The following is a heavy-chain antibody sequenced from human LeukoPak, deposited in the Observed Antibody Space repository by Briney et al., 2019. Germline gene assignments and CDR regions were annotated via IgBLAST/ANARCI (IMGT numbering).Heavy chain of an antibody. J-gene: IGHJ5*02. D-gene: IGHD3-10*01. Sequence: PGGSLRLSCAASGFTFDTYSMSWVRQAPGKGLEWVSAISGSGGSTYYADSVKGRFTISRYNSKNTLYLQMNSLRAEDTAVYYCAKYRGRGDGSGSHNWFDPWGQGTLVTVSS. CDR3: AKYRGRGDGSGSHNWFDP. CDR2: ISGSGGST. CDR1: GFTFDTYS. V-gene: IGHV3-23*01.